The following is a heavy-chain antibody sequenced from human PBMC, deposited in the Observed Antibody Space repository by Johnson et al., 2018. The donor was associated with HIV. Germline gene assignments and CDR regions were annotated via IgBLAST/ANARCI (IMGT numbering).Heavy chain of an antibody. V-gene: IGHV3-30*02. CDR2: IRYAGVNK. Sequence: QVQLVESGGAVVQPGGPLRLSCAASGSTFSSYGRHWVRQAPGKGLGGGALIRYAGVNKYLADSVRARFTISRDNSKNTLYLQMNSLRAEDTAVYYCAKDRDYYGSGSASDAFDIWGQGTMVIVSS. J-gene: IGHJ3*02. D-gene: IGHD3-10*01. CDR1: GSTFSSYG. CDR3: AKDRDYYGSGSASDAFDI.